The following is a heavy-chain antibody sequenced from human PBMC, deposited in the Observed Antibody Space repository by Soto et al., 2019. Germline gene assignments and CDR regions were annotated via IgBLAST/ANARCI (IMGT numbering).Heavy chain of an antibody. V-gene: IGHV1-18*04. D-gene: IGHD3-9*01. CDR2: ISAFNHKA. CDR1: GYNYTTYV. Sequence: QVQLVKSGGEGKKPGASVKVSCKASGYNYTTYVATWVRQAPGQGLGWMGWISAFNHKANYAPNIQDRVTMTIDTSTNTAHMEMRSLRPDDTAVYYCARQHNDLWTDSPDFDYWGQGTLVTVSA. CDR3: ARQHNDLWTDSPDFDY. J-gene: IGHJ4*02.